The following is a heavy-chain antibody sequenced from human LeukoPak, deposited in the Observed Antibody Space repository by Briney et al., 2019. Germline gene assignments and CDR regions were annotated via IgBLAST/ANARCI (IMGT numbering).Heavy chain of an antibody. Sequence: GRSLRLSCAASGFTFSSYAMNWVRQAPGKGLEWVSAISGSGGSTYYADSVKGRFTISRDNSKNTLYLQMNSLRAEDTAVYYCAKSSGFPGGWFDPWGQGTLVTVSS. CDR2: ISGSGGST. D-gene: IGHD3-16*01. J-gene: IGHJ5*02. V-gene: IGHV3-23*01. CDR1: GFTFSSYA. CDR3: AKSSGFPGGWFDP.